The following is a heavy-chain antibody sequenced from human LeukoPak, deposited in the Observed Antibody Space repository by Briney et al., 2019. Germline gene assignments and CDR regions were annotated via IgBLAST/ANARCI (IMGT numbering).Heavy chain of an antibody. J-gene: IGHJ6*03. CDR2: ISYDGSNK. V-gene: IGHV3-30-3*01. Sequence: GRSLRLSCAASGFTFSSYAMHWVRQAPGKGLEWVAVISYDGSNKYYADSVKGRFTISRDNSKNTLYLQMNSLRAEDTAVYYCARAPRGSGKYYYYYYYMDVWGKGTTVTVSS. CDR3: ARAPRGSGKYYYYYYYMDV. CDR1: GFTFSSYA.